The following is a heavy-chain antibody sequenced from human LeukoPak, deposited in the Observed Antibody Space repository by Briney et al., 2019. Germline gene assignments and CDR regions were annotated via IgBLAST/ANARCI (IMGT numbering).Heavy chain of an antibody. CDR2: IYNTGST. J-gene: IGHJ4*02. CDR1: AGSVSSYY. V-gene: IGHV4-4*07. Sequence: SETLSLTCTVSAGSVSSYYWSWIRQPAGKGLEWIGRIYNTGSTTYNPSLKSRVTMSVDTSKNQFSLKLTSVTAADTAVYYCARGRYFGYWGQGTLVTVSS. CDR3: ARGRYFGY. D-gene: IGHD3-9*01.